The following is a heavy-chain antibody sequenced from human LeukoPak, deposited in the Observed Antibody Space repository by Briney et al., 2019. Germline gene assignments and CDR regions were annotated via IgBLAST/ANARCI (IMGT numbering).Heavy chain of an antibody. Sequence: PGGSLRLSCAASGFTFITYSMNWVREAPGKGLEWVSSISSSSSYIYYADSVMWRCTISRDNAKNSLYLQLNRRRAKDTAVYYCARDHRGSNYWGQGTLVTVSS. D-gene: IGHD3-10*01. CDR1: GFTFITYS. CDR2: ISSSSSYI. J-gene: IGHJ4*02. CDR3: ARDHRGSNY. V-gene: IGHV3-21*01.